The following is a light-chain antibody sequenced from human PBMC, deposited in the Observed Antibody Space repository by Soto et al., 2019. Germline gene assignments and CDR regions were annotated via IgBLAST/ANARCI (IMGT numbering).Light chain of an antibody. J-gene: IGLJ1*01. V-gene: IGLV2-14*01. CDR3: SSYTSSSTYV. CDR1: SSDVGGYNY. CDR2: DVS. Sequence: SPLTQPASVSGSPGQSITIACTGTSSDVGGYNYVSWYQQYPGKAPRLVISDVSNRPSGVSNRFSGSKSGNSASLTISGLQAEDEADYYCSSYTSSSTYVFGTGTKVTVL.